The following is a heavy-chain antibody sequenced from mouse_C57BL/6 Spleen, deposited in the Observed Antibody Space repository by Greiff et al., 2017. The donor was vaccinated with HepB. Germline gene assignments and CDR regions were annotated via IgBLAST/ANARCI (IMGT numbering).Heavy chain of an antibody. D-gene: IGHD2-4*01. Sequence: VQLQQSGAELVKPGASVKISCKASGYAFSSYWMNWVKQRPGKGLEWIGQIYPGDGDTNYNGKFKGKARLTADKSSSTAYMQLSSLTSEDSAVYFCARRVDYDNFDYWGQGTTLTVSS. CDR3: ARRVDYDNFDY. V-gene: IGHV1-80*01. CDR1: GYAFSSYW. J-gene: IGHJ2*01. CDR2: IYPGDGDT.